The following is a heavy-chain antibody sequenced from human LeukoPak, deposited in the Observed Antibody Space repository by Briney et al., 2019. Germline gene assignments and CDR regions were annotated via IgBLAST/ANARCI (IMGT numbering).Heavy chain of an antibody. Sequence: GGSLRLSCAASGFTFSSYWMSWVRQAPGKGLEWVANIKQDGSEKYYVDSVKGRFTISRDNAKNSLYLQMNSLRAEDTAVYYCARDSAVAEYSARGSSDYYYYGMDVWGQGTTVTVSS. V-gene: IGHV3-7*01. J-gene: IGHJ6*02. D-gene: IGHD6-19*01. CDR1: GFTFSSYW. CDR3: ARDSAVAEYSARGSSDYYYYGMDV. CDR2: IKQDGSEK.